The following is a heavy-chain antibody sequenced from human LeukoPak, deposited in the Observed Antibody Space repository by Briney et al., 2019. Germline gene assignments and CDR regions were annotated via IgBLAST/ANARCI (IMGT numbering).Heavy chain of an antibody. CDR1: GGSISSYY. V-gene: IGHV4-59*01. CDR3: ARETHDFWSGYPSSGMDV. D-gene: IGHD3-3*01. Sequence: PSETLSLTCTVSGGSISSYYWSWIRQPPGKGLEWIGYIYYSGSTNYNPSLKSRVTISVDTSKNQFSLKLSSVTVADTAVYYCARETHDFWSGYPSSGMDVWGQGTTVTVSS. CDR2: IYYSGST. J-gene: IGHJ6*02.